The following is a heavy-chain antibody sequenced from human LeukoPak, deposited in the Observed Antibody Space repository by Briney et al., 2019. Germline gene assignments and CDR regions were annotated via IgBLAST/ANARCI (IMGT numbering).Heavy chain of an antibody. CDR3: AGLEGRYSTDWFYFFDY. Sequence: SETLSLTCAVSGGSIKSNNWWSWVRQPPGKGLEWIGEIYHSGSTNYNPSLESRVTVSVDKSKNQFSLDLSSVTAADTAVYYCAGLEGRYSTDWFYFFDYWGQGALVTVSS. V-gene: IGHV4-4*02. CDR1: GGSIKSNNW. D-gene: IGHD6-19*01. J-gene: IGHJ4*02. CDR2: IYHSGST.